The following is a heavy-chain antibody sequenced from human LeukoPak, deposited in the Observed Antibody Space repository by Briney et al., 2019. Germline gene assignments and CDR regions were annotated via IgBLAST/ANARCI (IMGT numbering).Heavy chain of an antibody. CDR3: ARDLDYYGSGSYGD. Sequence: ASVKVSCKASGYTFTGYYMHWVRQAPGQGLEWMGRINPNSGGTNYAQKFQGRVTMTRDTSISTAYMELSRPRSDDTAVYYCARDLDYYGSGSYGDWGQGTLVTVSS. J-gene: IGHJ4*02. CDR2: INPNSGGT. V-gene: IGHV1-2*06. CDR1: GYTFTGYY. D-gene: IGHD3-10*01.